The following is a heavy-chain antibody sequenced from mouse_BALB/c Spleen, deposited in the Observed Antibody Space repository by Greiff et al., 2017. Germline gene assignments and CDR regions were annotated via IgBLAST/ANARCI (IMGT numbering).Heavy chain of an antibody. V-gene: IGHV6-6*02. CDR3: TTITTVPDY. Sequence: EVKLMESGGGLVQPGGSMKLSCVASGFTFSNYWMNWVRQSPEKGLEWVAEIRLKSNNYATHYAESVKGRFTISRDDSKSSVYLQMNNLRAEDTGIYYCTTITTVPDYWGQGTTLTVSS. CDR1: GFTFSNYW. D-gene: IGHD1-1*01. J-gene: IGHJ2*01. CDR2: IRLKSNNYAT.